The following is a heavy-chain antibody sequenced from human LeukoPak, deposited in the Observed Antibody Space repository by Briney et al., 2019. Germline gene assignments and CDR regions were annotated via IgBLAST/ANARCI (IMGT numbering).Heavy chain of an antibody. J-gene: IGHJ6*03. CDR2: IIPIFGTA. CDR1: GGTFSSYA. V-gene: IGHV1-69*13. D-gene: IGHD3-22*01. Sequence: SVKVPCKASGGTFSSYAISWVRQAPGQGLEWMGGIIPIFGTANYAQKFQGRVTITADESTSTAYMELSSLRSEDTAVYYCVRTSSGYYYDSSGFYYYMDVWGKGTTVTVSS. CDR3: VRTSSGYYYDSSGFYYYMDV.